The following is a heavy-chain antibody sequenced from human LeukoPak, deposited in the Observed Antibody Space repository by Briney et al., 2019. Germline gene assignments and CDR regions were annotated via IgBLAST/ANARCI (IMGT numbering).Heavy chain of an antibody. Sequence: PSETLSLTCTVSGGSISSSSYYWGWIRQPPGKGLEWIGSIYYSGSTYYNPSLKSRVTISVDTSKNQFSLKLSSVTAADTAVYYCARVGRIRGAPYWGQGTLVTVSS. V-gene: IGHV4-39*07. J-gene: IGHJ4*02. CDR3: ARVGRIRGAPY. CDR1: GGSISSSSYY. D-gene: IGHD3-10*01. CDR2: IYYSGST.